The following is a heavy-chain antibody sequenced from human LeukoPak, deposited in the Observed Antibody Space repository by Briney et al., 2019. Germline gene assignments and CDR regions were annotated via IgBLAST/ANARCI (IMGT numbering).Heavy chain of an antibody. V-gene: IGHV4-34*01. CDR2: TNHSGST. CDR1: GGSFSGYY. J-gene: IGHJ5*02. D-gene: IGHD5-12*01. CDR3: ARGPYSGYST. Sequence: SETLSLTCAVYGGSFSGYYWSWIRQPPGKGLEWIGETNHSGSTNYNPSLKSRVTISVDTSKNQFSLKLSSVTAADTAVYYCARGPYSGYSTWGQGTLVTVSS.